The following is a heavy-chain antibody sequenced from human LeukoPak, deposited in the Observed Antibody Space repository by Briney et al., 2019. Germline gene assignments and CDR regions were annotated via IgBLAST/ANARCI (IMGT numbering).Heavy chain of an antibody. J-gene: IGHJ4*02. Sequence: GESLKISCKSSGYIFTIYWITWVRQMPGKGLEWMGKIDPSDSYTNYSPSFQGHVTISADKSITTAYLQWSSLKASDTAMYYCVRSDGGYDSLYFDYWGQGTLVTVSS. V-gene: IGHV5-10-1*01. CDR3: VRSDGGYDSLYFDY. D-gene: IGHD5-12*01. CDR2: IDPSDSYT. CDR1: GYIFTIYW.